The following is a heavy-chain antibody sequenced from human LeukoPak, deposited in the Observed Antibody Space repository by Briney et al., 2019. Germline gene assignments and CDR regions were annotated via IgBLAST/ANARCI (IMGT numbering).Heavy chain of an antibody. D-gene: IGHD5-18*01. J-gene: IGHJ3*02. CDR2: VRDNGEN. Sequence: SETLSLTCTVSGGSINAYYWSWIRQPPGKGLEWIAYVRDNGENNYNPSLKSRVAISVDTANNQISLRLNFVTAADTAVYYCARQPANTAAFDIWGLGTMVTVSS. CDR1: GGSINAYY. V-gene: IGHV4-59*08. CDR3: ARQPANTAAFDI.